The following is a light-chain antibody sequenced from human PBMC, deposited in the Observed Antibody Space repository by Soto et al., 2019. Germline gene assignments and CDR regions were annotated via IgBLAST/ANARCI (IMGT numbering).Light chain of an antibody. V-gene: IGLV1-36*01. Sequence: QSVLTQPPSVSEAPRKRVTISCSGSSSNIGNNAVNWYQQLPGQAPKIVIYYDDLLTSGVSDRFSGSKSGTSASLAISGLQSDDEADYYCAAWDDSLNAYVFGPGTKVTVL. CDR2: YDD. CDR1: SSNIGNNA. J-gene: IGLJ1*01. CDR3: AAWDDSLNAYV.